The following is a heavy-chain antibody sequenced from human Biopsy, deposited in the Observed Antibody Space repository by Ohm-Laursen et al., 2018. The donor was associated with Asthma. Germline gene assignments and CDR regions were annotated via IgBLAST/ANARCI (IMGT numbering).Heavy chain of an antibody. CDR1: GFTFSSYG. D-gene: IGHD1-26*01. J-gene: IGHJ4*02. CDR2: IWYDGSIK. Sequence: SLRLSCAAPGFTFSSYGMHWVRQAPGKGLEWVAVIWYDGSIKYYADSVKGRFSISRDNSKNTLYLQMNSLRVEDTAVFYCERAKSGSFYSPADYWGQGTLVTVSS. CDR3: ERAKSGSFYSPADY. V-gene: IGHV3-33*01.